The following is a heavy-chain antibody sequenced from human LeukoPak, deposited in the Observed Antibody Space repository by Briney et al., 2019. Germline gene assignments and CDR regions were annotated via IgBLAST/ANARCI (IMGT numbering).Heavy chain of an antibody. CDR2: ISSRSNTI. J-gene: IGHJ6*04. Sequence: GGSLRLSCEASGFIFSSYSMNWVRQAPGKGLEWVSYISSRSNTIYYADSVKGRFTISRDNAKNSLYLQMNSLRAEDTAVYYCAELGITMIGGVWGKGTTVTISS. V-gene: IGHV3-48*04. D-gene: IGHD3-10*02. CDR3: AELGITMIGGV. CDR1: GFIFSSYS.